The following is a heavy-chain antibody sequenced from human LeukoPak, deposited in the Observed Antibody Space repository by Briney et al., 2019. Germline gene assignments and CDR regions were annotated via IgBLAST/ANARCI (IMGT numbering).Heavy chain of an antibody. CDR2: IIPILGIA. CDR1: GGTFSSYA. V-gene: IGHV1-69*04. CDR3: ARDRQVGATSN. J-gene: IGHJ4*02. Sequence: SVKVSCKASGGTFSSYAISWVRQAPGQGLEWMGRIIPILGIANYAQKFQGRATITVDKSTSTAYMELSSLRSEDTAVYYCARDRQVGATSNWGQGTLVTVSS. D-gene: IGHD1-26*01.